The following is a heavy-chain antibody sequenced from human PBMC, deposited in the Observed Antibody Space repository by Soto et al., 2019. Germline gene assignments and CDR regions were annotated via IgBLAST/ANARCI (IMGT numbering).Heavy chain of an antibody. CDR3: AHDGMPLGGYMDL. J-gene: IGHJ6*03. CDR1: GLTFNNYA. CDR2: ITGTVAST. Sequence: GGSLRLSCAASGLTFNNYAVSWVRQAPGKGLEWVSTITGTVASTFYADSVKGRFTISRDFSKNTLYLQMNSLRAEDTAVYYCAHDGMPLGGYMDLWGKGTTVTVSS. V-gene: IGHV3-23*01. D-gene: IGHD3-16*01.